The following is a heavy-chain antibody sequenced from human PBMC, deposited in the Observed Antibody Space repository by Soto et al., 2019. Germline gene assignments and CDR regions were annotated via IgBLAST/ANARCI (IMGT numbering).Heavy chain of an antibody. CDR1: GGSISSYY. CDR2: IYYSGST. CDR3: ARDGGYCSGGSCYLRGFDP. D-gene: IGHD2-15*01. Sequence: SETLSLTCTVSGGSISSYYWIWIRQPPGKGLEWIGYIYYSGSTNYNPSLKSRDTISVDTSKNQFSLKLSSVTAADTAAYYCARDGGYCSGGSCYLRGFDPWGQGTLVTVS. V-gene: IGHV4-59*01. J-gene: IGHJ5*02.